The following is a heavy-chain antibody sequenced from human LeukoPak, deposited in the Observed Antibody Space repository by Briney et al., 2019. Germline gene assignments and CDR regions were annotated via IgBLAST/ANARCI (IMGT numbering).Heavy chain of an antibody. CDR3: ARDRGWQQFDY. Sequence: PGGSLRLSCAASGFMISGSWVTWVRQAPGKGLARVANIKEDGSETYYADSVKGRLTISRDNAKNSLYLQMNSLRVEDTAVYYCARDRGWQQFDYWGQGTMVTVSS. CDR1: GFMISGSW. V-gene: IGHV3-7*01. CDR2: IKEDGSET. D-gene: IGHD5-24*01. J-gene: IGHJ4*02.